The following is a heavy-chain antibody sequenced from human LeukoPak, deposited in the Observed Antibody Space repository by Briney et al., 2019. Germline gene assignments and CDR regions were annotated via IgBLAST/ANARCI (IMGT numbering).Heavy chain of an antibody. D-gene: IGHD3-10*01. Sequence: SDTLSLPCTVSGHPNGSRSYCGASIRQPPGKVLGWIERFAYCGSTYYNASLQSRVTMSVDTSKNQFSLKMNCVTAADAAVYYCAGCVRADSSGSYCDYWGQGTLVTVSS. CDR1: GHPNGSRSYC. J-gene: IGHJ4*02. V-gene: IGHV4-39*01. CDR3: AGCVRADSSGSYCDY. CDR2: FAYCGST.